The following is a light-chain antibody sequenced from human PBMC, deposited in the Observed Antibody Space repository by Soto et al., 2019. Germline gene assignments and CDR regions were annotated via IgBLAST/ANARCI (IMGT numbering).Light chain of an antibody. Sequence: QSALTQPASVSGYPGQSITISCTGTSSDVGGYNSVSWYQHHPGKAPKLMIYNVYNRPSGVFHRFSGSKSGSTASLTISGLQAEDEADYYCSSYTYSSTYLFGTGTKVTVL. CDR1: SSDVGGYNS. CDR3: SSYTYSSTYL. CDR2: NVY. V-gene: IGLV2-14*03. J-gene: IGLJ1*01.